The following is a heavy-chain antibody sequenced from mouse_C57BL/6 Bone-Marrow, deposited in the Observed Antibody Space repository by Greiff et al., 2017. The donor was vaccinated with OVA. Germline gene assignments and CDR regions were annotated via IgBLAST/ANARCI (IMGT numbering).Heavy chain of an antibody. V-gene: IGHV5-4*03. Sequence: EVMLVESGGGLVKPGGSLKLSCAASGFTFSSYAMSWVRQTPEKRLEWVATISDGGSYTYYPDNVQGRFTISRDNAKNNLYLQMSHLKSEDTAMYYCARVWVGSYYFDYWGQGTTLPVSS. D-gene: IGHD2-10*02. CDR3: ARVWVGSYYFDY. J-gene: IGHJ2*01. CDR1: GFTFSSYA. CDR2: ISDGGSYT.